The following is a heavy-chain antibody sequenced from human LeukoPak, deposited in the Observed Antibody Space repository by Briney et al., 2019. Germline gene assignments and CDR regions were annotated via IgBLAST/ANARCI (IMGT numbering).Heavy chain of an antibody. D-gene: IGHD5-18*01. CDR3: AREVPVDTAMVGDY. CDR2: IYSGGST. Sequence: GGSLRLSCAASGFTVSSNYMSWVRQAPGKGLEWVSVIYSGGSTYYADFVKGRFTISRDNSKNTLYLQVNSLRAEDTAVYYCAREVPVDTAMVGDYWGQGTLVTVSS. CDR1: GFTVSSNY. J-gene: IGHJ4*02. V-gene: IGHV3-66*01.